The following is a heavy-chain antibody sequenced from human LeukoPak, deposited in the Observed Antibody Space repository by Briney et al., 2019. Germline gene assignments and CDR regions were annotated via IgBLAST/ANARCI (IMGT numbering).Heavy chain of an antibody. Sequence: ASVKVSCKASGGTFSSYAISWVRQAPGQGLEWMGWINPNSGGTNYAQKFQGRVTMTRDTSISTAYMELSRLRSDDTAVYYCARPSIVGPNPPDYWGQGTLVTVSS. J-gene: IGHJ4*02. D-gene: IGHD1-26*01. CDR3: ARPSIVGPNPPDY. CDR1: GGTFSSYA. V-gene: IGHV1-2*02. CDR2: INPNSGGT.